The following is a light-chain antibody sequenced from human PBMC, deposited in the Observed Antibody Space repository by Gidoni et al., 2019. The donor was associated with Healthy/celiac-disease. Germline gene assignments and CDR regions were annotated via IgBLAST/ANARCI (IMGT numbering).Light chain of an antibody. CDR3: QQSYSTPQA. V-gene: IGKV1-39*01. CDR1: QSISSY. Sequence: DIQMTQSPSSLSASVGDRVTITCRASQSISSYLNWYQQKPGKAPKLLIYAASSLQSGVPSWFSGSGSGTDFTLTISSLQPEDFATYYCQQSYSTPQAFGGGTKVEIK. J-gene: IGKJ4*01. CDR2: AAS.